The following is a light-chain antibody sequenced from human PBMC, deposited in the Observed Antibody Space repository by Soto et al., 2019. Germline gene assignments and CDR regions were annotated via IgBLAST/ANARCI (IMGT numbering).Light chain of an antibody. CDR1: SSNIGAGYD. V-gene: IGLV1-40*01. Sequence: QSVLTQTPSVSGAPGQKITMSCIGSSSNIGAGYDVHWYQQVPGAAPRLLIYADNNRPSGVPDRFSASKSGTSASLAITGLQGEDEANYYCQSYDTSLSGVIFGAGTKLTVL. J-gene: IGLJ2*01. CDR3: QSYDTSLSGVI. CDR2: ADN.